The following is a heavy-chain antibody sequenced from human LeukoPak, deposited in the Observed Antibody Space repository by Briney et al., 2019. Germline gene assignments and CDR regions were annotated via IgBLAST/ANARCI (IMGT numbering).Heavy chain of an antibody. J-gene: IGHJ4*02. CDR3: ARRNYGPGYFDY. CDR2: IYHSGST. V-gene: IGHV4-39*07. CDR1: GGSISGGGYY. D-gene: IGHD1-7*01. Sequence: PSQTLSLTCTVSGGSISGGGYYWGWIRQPPGKGLEWIGSIYHSGSTYYNPSLKSRVTISVDTSKNQFSLKLSSVTAADTAVYYCARRNYGPGYFDYWGQGTLVTVSS.